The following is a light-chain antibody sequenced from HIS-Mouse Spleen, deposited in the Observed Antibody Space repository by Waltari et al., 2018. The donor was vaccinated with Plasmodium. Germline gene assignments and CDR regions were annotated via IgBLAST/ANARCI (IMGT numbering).Light chain of an antibody. J-gene: IGLJ2*01. CDR3: SSYTSSSTLV. Sequence: QSALTQPASVSGSPGPSITISCTGTSRDVGGYNYVSWYQQHPGKATKLMIYEVSNRPSGVSNRFSGSKSGNTASLTISGLQAEDEADYYCSSYTSSSTLVFGGGTKLTVL. CDR2: EVS. CDR1: SRDVGGYNY. V-gene: IGLV2-14*01.